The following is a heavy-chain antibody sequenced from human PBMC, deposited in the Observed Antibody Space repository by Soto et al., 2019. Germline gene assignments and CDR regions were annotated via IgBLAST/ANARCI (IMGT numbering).Heavy chain of an antibody. V-gene: IGHV3-21*01. Sequence: PGGSLRLSCAASGFTFSIYSMNLVRQAPGKGLEWVSSISSSSSYIYYADSVKGRFTISRDNAKNSLYLHMNSLRAEDTAVYYCARDQITGTTFSSDYGMDVWGQGTTVAVSS. J-gene: IGHJ6*02. D-gene: IGHD1-7*01. CDR3: ARDQITGTTFSSDYGMDV. CDR2: ISSSSSYI. CDR1: GFTFSIYS.